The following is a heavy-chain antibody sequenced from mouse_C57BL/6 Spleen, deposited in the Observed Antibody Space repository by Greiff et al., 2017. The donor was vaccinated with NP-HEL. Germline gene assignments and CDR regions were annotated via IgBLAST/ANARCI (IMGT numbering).Heavy chain of an antibody. CDR1: GYAFSSYW. V-gene: IGHV1-80*01. CDR2: IYPGDGDT. Sequence: LKESGASVKISCKASGYAFSSYWMNWVKQRPGKGLEWIGQIYPGDGDTNYNGKFKGKATLTADKSSSTAYMQLSSLTSEDSAVYFCARSLITTVVATDAMDYWGQGTSVTVSS. J-gene: IGHJ4*01. D-gene: IGHD1-1*01. CDR3: ARSLITTVVATDAMDY.